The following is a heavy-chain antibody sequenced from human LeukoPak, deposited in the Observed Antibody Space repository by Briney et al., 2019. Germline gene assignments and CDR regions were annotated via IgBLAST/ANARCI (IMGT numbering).Heavy chain of an antibody. Sequence: SETLSLTCAVYGGSFSGYYWSWIRQPPGKGLEWIGEINHSGSTNYNPSLKSRVTISVDTSKNQFSLKLSSVTAADTAVYYCARPQSAGYYCSGSYYNWGQGTLVTVSS. D-gene: IGHD3-10*01. V-gene: IGHV4-34*01. CDR1: GGSFSGYY. J-gene: IGHJ4*02. CDR2: INHSGST. CDR3: ARPQSAGYYCSGSYYN.